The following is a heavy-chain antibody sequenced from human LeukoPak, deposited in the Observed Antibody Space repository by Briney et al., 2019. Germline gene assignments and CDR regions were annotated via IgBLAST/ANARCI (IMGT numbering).Heavy chain of an antibody. Sequence: GGSLRLSCSASGFTFSSSAMHWVRQAPGKGLEYVSAISSNGGSTYYADSVKGRFTISRDNSKNTLYLQMSSLRAEDTAVYYCASGYTYGYFDYWGQGTLVTVSS. V-gene: IGHV3-64D*09. CDR1: GFTFSSSA. CDR3: ASGYTYGYFDY. D-gene: IGHD5-18*01. CDR2: ISSNGGST. J-gene: IGHJ4*02.